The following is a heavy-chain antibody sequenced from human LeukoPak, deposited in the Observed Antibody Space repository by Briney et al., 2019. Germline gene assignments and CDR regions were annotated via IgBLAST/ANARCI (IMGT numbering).Heavy chain of an antibody. CDR3: ARGGETAMADY. CDR1: GFTFSIND. CDR2: VGTVGDK. Sequence: PGGSLRLSCTASGFTFSINDMHWVRHATGKGLEWVSGVGTVGDKYYADSVKGRFIISREDAKNSVYLQMNSLRAGDTAVYYCARGGETAMADYWGQGTLVTVSS. V-gene: IGHV3-13*01. J-gene: IGHJ4*02. D-gene: IGHD5-18*01.